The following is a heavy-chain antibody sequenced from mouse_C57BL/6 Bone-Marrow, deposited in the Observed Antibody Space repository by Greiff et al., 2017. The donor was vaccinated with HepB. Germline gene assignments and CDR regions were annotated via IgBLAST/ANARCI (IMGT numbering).Heavy chain of an antibody. CDR3: TTIYYYGSRGYWYFDV. Sequence: VQLQQSGAELVRPGASVKLSCTASGFNIKDDYMHWVKQRPEQGLEWIGWIDPENGDTEYASKFQGKATITADTSSNTAYLPLSSLTSEDTAVYYCTTIYYYGSRGYWYFDVWGTGTTVTVSS. CDR1: GFNIKDDY. CDR2: IDPENGDT. V-gene: IGHV14-4*01. J-gene: IGHJ1*03. D-gene: IGHD1-1*01.